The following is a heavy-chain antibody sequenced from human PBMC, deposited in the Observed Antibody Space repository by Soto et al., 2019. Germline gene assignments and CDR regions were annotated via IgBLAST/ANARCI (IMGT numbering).Heavy chain of an antibody. Sequence: SETLSLTCTVSGGSISSGGYYWSWIRQHPGKGLEWIGYIYYSGSTYYNPSLKSRVTISVDTPKNQFSLKLSSVTAADTAVYYCARARGDYDFWSGLNYFDYWGQGTLVTVSS. D-gene: IGHD3-3*01. V-gene: IGHV4-31*03. CDR3: ARARGDYDFWSGLNYFDY. CDR1: GGSISSGGYY. CDR2: IYYSGST. J-gene: IGHJ4*02.